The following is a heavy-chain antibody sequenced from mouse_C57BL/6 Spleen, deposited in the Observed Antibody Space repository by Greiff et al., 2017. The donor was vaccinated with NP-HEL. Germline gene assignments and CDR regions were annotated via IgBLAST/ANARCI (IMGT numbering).Heavy chain of an antibody. D-gene: IGHD3-2*02. V-gene: IGHV1-80*01. J-gene: IGHJ2*01. CDR2: IYPGDGDT. CDR1: GYAFSSYW. Sequence: VQLQQSGAELVKPGASVKISCKASGYAFSSYWMNWVKQRPGKGLEWIGQIYPGDGDTDYNGKFKGTATMTADKSSNTAYIQLSSLASEDSAGYFCARRTAQSDFDYWGQGTTLTVSS. CDR3: ARRTAQSDFDY.